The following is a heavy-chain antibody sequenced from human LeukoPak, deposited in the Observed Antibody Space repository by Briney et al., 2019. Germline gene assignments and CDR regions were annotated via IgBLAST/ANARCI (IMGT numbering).Heavy chain of an antibody. D-gene: IGHD3-22*01. CDR2: ISAYNGNT. V-gene: IGHV1-18*01. CDR3: ASMSYSYDSSGYPPWAFDI. J-gene: IGHJ3*02. Sequence: ASVKVSCKASGYTFTSYGISWVRQAPGQGLEWMGWISAYNGNTNYAQKLQGRVTMTTDTSTSTAYMELRSLRSDDTAVYYCASMSYSYDSSGYPPWAFDIWGQGTMVTVSS. CDR1: GYTFTSYG.